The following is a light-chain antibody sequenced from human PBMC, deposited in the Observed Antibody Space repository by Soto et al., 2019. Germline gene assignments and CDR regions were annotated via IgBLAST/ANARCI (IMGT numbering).Light chain of an antibody. CDR1: QGIGTW. CDR3: HHADSLFT. J-gene: IGKJ3*01. V-gene: IGKV1-12*01. Sequence: DIKMTQSPSSVSASVGDSVTITCRASQGIGTWLAWYQQKPVQAPKLLIYGASRLQSGVPSRFSGSGSGTDFTLTITSLQPEDFATYDCHHADSLFTFGPGNKVYIK. CDR2: GAS.